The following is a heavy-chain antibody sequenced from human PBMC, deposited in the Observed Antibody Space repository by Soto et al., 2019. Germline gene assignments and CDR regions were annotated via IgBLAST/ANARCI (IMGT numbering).Heavy chain of an antibody. J-gene: IGHJ4*02. CDR2: IYYSGST. Sequence: SETLSLTCVVSGGSLSSYYWSWIRQPPGKGLEWIGYIYYSGSTNYNPSLKSRVTISVDTSKNQFSLKLSSVTAADTAVYYCARGRIQLWHPFDYWGQGTLVTVSS. D-gene: IGHD5-18*01. V-gene: IGHV4-59*01. CDR1: GGSLSSYY. CDR3: ARGRIQLWHPFDY.